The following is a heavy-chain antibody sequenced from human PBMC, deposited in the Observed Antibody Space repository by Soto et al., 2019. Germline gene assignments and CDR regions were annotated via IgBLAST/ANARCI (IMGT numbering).Heavy chain of an antibody. J-gene: IGHJ4*02. CDR3: AKDSPSHVGGWELPFDY. CDR2: ISGSGGTT. D-gene: IGHD2-21*01. V-gene: IGHV3-23*01. CDR1: GLTFGSYA. Sequence: EVQLLESGGGLVQPGGSLRLSRAASGLTFGSYAMSWVRQAPGKGLEWVSAISGSGGTTYYADSVRGRFTISRDNSENTLYLQMNSLRADDTAVYYCAKDSPSHVGGWELPFDYWGQGTLVTVSS.